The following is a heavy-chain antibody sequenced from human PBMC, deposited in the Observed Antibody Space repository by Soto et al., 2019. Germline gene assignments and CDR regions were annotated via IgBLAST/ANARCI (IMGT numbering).Heavy chain of an antibody. J-gene: IGHJ3*02. D-gene: IGHD3-10*02. CDR1: GGSFSGYY. CDR2: INPGGST. CDR3: AREGLLFGELLPFDI. V-gene: IGHV4-34*01. Sequence: QVQLQQWGAGLLKPSETLSLTCAVHGGSFSGYYWSWIRQPPGRGLEWIGEINPGGSTNYNPSLKGRVALSVSTSKSQFSLNLTSVTAADTAVYYCAREGLLFGELLPFDIWGQGTMVTVSS.